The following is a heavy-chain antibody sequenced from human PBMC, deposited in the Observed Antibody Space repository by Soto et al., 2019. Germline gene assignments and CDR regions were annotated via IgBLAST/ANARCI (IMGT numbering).Heavy chain of an antibody. Sequence: GGSLRLSCAASGFIVSDHYISWVRQAPGKGLEWVSVTYTGGYTYYADSVKGRFTISRDNSKNTLYLQMNSLRAEDTAVYYCAKLRLLRFLSGWFDPWGQGTLVTVSS. CDR2: TYTGGYT. D-gene: IGHD3-3*01. J-gene: IGHJ5*02. CDR3: AKLRLLRFLSGWFDP. V-gene: IGHV3-53*01. CDR1: GFIVSDHY.